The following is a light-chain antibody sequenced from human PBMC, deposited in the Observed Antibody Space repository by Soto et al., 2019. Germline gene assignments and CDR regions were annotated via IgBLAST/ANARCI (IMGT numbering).Light chain of an antibody. CDR2: GAS. J-gene: IGKJ3*01. Sequence: EIVLTQSPGTLSLSPGERATLSCRASQSVSSSYLAWYQQKPGQAPRLLIYGASSTAAGIPDRCSGSGSATDFTLTISTLEPDDFAVYYWQQYGSSLFTFGPGTKVDIK. V-gene: IGKV3-20*01. CDR3: QQYGSSLFT. CDR1: QSVSSSY.